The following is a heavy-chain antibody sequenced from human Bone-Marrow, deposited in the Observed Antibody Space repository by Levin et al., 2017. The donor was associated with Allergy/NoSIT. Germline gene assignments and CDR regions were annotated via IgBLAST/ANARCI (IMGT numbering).Heavy chain of an antibody. Sequence: GGSLRLSCVASGFPFSAYGMHWVRQGPGKGLEWVAFIYYDGSNTFYADSVEGRFTISRDNSKNTVYLQMSSLTADDTAMYYCARDRSGTYFYFWGQGTLVTVSS. CDR3: ARDRSGTYFYF. J-gene: IGHJ4*02. V-gene: IGHV3-33*01. CDR1: GFPFSAYG. D-gene: IGHD3/OR15-3a*01. CDR2: IYYDGSNT.